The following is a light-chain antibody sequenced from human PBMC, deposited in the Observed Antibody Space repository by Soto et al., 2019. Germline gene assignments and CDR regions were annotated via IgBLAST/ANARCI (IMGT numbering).Light chain of an antibody. CDR3: QQYGRSPLT. J-gene: IGKJ4*01. V-gene: IGKV3-20*01. CDR1: QSVYNTY. CDR2: GAS. Sequence: EIVLTQSPGTLSLSPGERATLSCRAGQSVYNTYLAWYQQKPGQAPRLLIFGASNRATGIPDRFSGRGSGTDFTLTITRLEREDFAVYYCQQYGRSPLTFGGGTKVEI.